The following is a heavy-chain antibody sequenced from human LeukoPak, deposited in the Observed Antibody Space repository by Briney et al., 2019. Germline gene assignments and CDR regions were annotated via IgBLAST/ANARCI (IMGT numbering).Heavy chain of an antibody. CDR1: GVSISSGDYY. V-gene: IGHV4-30-4*01. CDR3: ARGGPTTLRILRKRGWFDP. D-gene: IGHD3-16*01. CDR2: IYYSGST. Sequence: SETLSLTCTVSGVSISSGDYYWSWIRQPPGKGLEWIGYIYYSGSTYYNPYLKSRVTISVDTSKNQFSLKLSSVTAADTAVYYCARGGPTTLRILRKRGWFDPWGQGTLVTVSS. J-gene: IGHJ5*02.